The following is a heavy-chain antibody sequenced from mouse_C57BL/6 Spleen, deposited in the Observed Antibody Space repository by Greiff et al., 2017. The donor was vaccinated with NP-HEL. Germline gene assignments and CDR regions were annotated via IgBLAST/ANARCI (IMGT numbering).Heavy chain of an antibody. V-gene: IGHV1-7*01. J-gene: IGHJ4*01. CDR3: ARDGYPYAMDD. D-gene: IGHD2-3*01. CDR1: GYTFTSYW. CDR2: INPSSGYT. Sequence: QVQLQQSGAELAKPGASVKLSCKASGYTFTSYWMHWVKQRPGQGLEWIGYINPSSGYTKYNQKFKGKATLTADKSSSTAYMQLSSLTYADSAVYYCARDGYPYAMDDWGQGTSVTVAS.